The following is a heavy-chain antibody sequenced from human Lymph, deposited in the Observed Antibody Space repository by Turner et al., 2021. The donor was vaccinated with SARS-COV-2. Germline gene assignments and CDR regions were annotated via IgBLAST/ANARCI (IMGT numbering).Heavy chain of an antibody. J-gene: IGHJ4*02. CDR1: GFTFSTYS. V-gene: IGHV3-21*01. CDR2: ISSSSSYI. CDR3: ARDIPTTADYFDY. Sequence: EVQLVESGGGLVKPGGSLRLSCAASGFTFSTYSMNGVRQAPGKGLEWISSISSSSSYIYYADSVKGRFTISRDDAKNSLYLQMNSLRAEDTAVYYCARDIPTTADYFDYWGQGTLVTVSS. D-gene: IGHD4-17*01.